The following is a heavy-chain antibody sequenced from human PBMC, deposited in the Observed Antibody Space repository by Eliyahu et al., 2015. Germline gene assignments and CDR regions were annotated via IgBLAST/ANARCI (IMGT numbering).Heavy chain of an antibody. Sequence: EVQLLESXGGLVQPGGSLXLSCAAXGFSFGSYTMGWVRQAPGKGLEWVSVVSQSGSATYYTESVKGRFTVSRDNFKNTLFLQLNTLRAEDTATYYCVKFASGAYDYWGQGTLVTVAS. J-gene: IGHJ4*02. D-gene: IGHD3-10*01. CDR2: VSQSGSAT. CDR3: VKFASGAYDY. CDR1: GFSFGSYT. V-gene: IGHV3-23*01.